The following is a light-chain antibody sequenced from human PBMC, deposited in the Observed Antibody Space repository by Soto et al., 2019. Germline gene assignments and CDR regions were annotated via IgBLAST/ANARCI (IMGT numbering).Light chain of an antibody. CDR3: QQYGSSAWT. V-gene: IGKV3-20*01. J-gene: IGKJ1*01. CDR1: QSLSSSY. Sequence: EIVLTQSPATLSLSPGERATLSCRASQSLSSSYLAWYQQKPGQAPRLLIYGASSRATGIPDRFSGSGSGTDFTLTISRLEPEDFAVFYCQQYGSSAWTFGQGTKVDIK. CDR2: GAS.